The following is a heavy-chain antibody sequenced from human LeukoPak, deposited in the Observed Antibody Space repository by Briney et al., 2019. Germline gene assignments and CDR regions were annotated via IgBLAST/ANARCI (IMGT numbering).Heavy chain of an antibody. D-gene: IGHD3-22*01. Sequence: SETLSLTCTVSGGSISSGGYYWSWIRQHPGKGLEWIGYIYYSGSTYYNPSLKSRVTISVDTSKNQFSLKLSSVTAADTAVYYCARDFGHDSSGYYPLKYWGQGTLVTVFS. CDR1: GGSISSGGYY. V-gene: IGHV4-31*03. CDR3: ARDFGHDSSGYYPLKY. CDR2: IYYSGST. J-gene: IGHJ4*02.